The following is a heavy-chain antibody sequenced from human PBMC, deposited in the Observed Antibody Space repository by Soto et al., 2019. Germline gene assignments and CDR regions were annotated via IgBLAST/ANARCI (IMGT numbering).Heavy chain of an antibody. V-gene: IGHV4-59*08. Sequence: PSETLSLTCTVSGGSISSYYWSWIRQPPGKGLEWIGYIYYSGSTNYNPSLKSRVTISVDTSKNQFSLKLSSVTAADTAVYYCARQGPDIGYCSGGSCYWFDPWGQGTLVTVSS. CDR3: ARQGPDIGYCSGGSCYWFDP. CDR1: GGSISSYY. CDR2: IYYSGST. J-gene: IGHJ5*02. D-gene: IGHD2-15*01.